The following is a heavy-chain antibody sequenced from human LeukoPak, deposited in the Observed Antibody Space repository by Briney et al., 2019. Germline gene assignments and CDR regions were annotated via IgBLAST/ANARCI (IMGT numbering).Heavy chain of an antibody. CDR3: ATYTNGVAGDV. Sequence: GGSLTLSCAPSGLTFSESWRSWVRQAPGRGLQWVGGIKEDRSEKDYVDSVKGRFTISRDNAKNSLYLQMDSLRAEDTAVYYCATYTNGVAGDVWGQGTTVSVSS. V-gene: IGHV3-7*01. CDR1: GLTFSESW. D-gene: IGHD6-25*01. CDR2: IKEDRSEK. J-gene: IGHJ6*02.